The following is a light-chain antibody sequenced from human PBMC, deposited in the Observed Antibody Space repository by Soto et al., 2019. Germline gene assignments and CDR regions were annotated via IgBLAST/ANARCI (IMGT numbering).Light chain of an antibody. V-gene: IGKV2-28*01. Sequence: DIVMTQSPVSLPVNPGEPASISCRSSQSLLHSNGYNYLDWYLQKPGQSPQLLIYLGSNRASGVPGRFSASASGTDFTLTISRVEAEDVGVYYCMGALQSPPTFGQGTRVEIK. CDR3: MGALQSPPT. CDR2: LGS. CDR1: QSLLHSNGYNY. J-gene: IGKJ1*01.